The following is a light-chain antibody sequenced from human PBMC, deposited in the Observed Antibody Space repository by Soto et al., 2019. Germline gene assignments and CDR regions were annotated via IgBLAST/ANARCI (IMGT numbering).Light chain of an antibody. J-gene: IGKJ2*01. CDR1: QSLMHSYGNTY. V-gene: IGKV2D-29*01. CDR3: MQSIQHTVT. Sequence: IVMTQTPLSLSVTPGQPASISCKSSQSLMHSYGNTYVYWYMQKPGQPPQLLIYEVSNRFSGVPDRFSGSETGTEITLKISQVEAEDVGVYYCMQSIQHTVTFGQGKKLEIK. CDR2: EVS.